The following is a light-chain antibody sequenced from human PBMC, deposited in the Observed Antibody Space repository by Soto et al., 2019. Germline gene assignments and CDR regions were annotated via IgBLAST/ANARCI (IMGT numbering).Light chain of an antibody. CDR2: GAS. CDR3: QQYNNWLT. V-gene: IGKV3-15*01. J-gene: IGKJ4*01. CDR1: QSVSSN. Sequence: EIVITQSPATLSVSPGERATLSCRASQSVSSNLAWYQQKPGQAPRLLIYGASTRATGIPARFSVSGSGTEFTLTISSLQSEDFAVYYCQQYNNWLTFGGGTKVEIK.